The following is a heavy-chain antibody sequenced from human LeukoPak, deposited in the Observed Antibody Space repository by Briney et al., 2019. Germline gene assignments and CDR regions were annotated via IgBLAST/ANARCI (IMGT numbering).Heavy chain of an antibody. CDR1: GYSISSGYY. D-gene: IGHD1/OR15-1a*01. Sequence: PSETLSLTCTVSGYSISSGYYWGWIRQPPGKGLEWIGSIYHSGSTYYNPSLKSRVTISVDTSKNQFSLKLSSVTAADTAVYYCARGNNIDYWGQGTLVTVSS. CDR2: IYHSGST. CDR3: ARGNNIDY. V-gene: IGHV4-38-2*02. J-gene: IGHJ4*02.